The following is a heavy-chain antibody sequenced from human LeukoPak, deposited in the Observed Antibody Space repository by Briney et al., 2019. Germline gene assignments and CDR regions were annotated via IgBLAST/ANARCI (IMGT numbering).Heavy chain of an antibody. CDR1: GGTFSSYA. V-gene: IGHV1-69*13. J-gene: IGHJ4*02. D-gene: IGHD5-12*01. CDR2: IIPIFGTA. Sequence: SVKVSCKASGGTFSSYAISWVRQAPGQGLEWMGGIIPIFGTANYAQKFQGRVTITADESTSTAYMELSSLRSEDTAVYYCASSPTDRYSGYQYYFDYWGQGTLVTVSS. CDR3: ASSPTDRYSGYQYYFDY.